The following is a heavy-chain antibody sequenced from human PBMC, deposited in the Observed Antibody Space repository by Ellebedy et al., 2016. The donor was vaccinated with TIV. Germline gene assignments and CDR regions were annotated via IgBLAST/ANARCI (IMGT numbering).Heavy chain of an antibody. D-gene: IGHD1-26*01. V-gene: IGHV4-31*03. CDR3: ARAYRVSRSYSPKDAFDV. Sequence: SETLYLTXTVSGGSISSGGYYWNWIRQHPGKGLEWIGNIYSDGSTYYNPSLKSRLTISIDTSKNQFPLNLDSLTAADSAIYYCARAYRVSRSYSPKDAFDVWGQGTMVTVSS. CDR1: GGSISSGGYY. CDR2: IYSDGST. J-gene: IGHJ3*01.